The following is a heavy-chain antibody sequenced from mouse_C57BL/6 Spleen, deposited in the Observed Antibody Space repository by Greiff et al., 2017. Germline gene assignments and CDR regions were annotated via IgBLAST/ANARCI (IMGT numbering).Heavy chain of an antibody. J-gene: IGHJ2*01. CDR2: IYPSDSET. CDR3: ARSGDYEDY. CDR1: GYTFTSYW. D-gene: IGHD2-4*01. V-gene: IGHV1-61*01. Sequence: VQLQQPGAELVRPGSSVKLSCKASGYTFTSYWMDWVKQRPGQGLEWIGNIYPSDSETHYNQKFKDKATLTVDKSSSTAYMQLSSLTSEDSAVYYGARSGDYEDYWGQGTTLTVSS.